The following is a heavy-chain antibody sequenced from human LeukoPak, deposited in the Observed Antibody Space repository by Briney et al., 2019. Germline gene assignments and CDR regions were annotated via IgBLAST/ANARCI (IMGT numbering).Heavy chain of an antibody. CDR2: ISGYNGNT. V-gene: IGHV1-18*01. D-gene: IGHD3-22*01. CDR1: GYTFTSYG. CDR3: AREGYFHDSSDYYYGIDY. J-gene: IGHJ4*02. Sequence: ASVKVSCKASGYTFTSYGISWVRQAPGQGLEWMGWISGYNGNTNYAQKLQGRVTMTTDTSTSTVYMELRSLRSDDTAVYYCAREGYFHDSSDYYYGIDYWGQGILVTVSS.